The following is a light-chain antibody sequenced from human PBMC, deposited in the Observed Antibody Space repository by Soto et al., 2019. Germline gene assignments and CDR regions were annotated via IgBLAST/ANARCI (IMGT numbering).Light chain of an antibody. Sequence: EIVLTQSPATLSLSPGERATLFCRASQSVSNNLAWYQQTPGQAPRLISYGASTRATGFPDRFSVIVSGTEFTLTISSLQSEDFAVYYCQQYNDWPPLTFGGGTKVDI. V-gene: IGKV3-15*01. CDR2: GAS. CDR1: QSVSNN. CDR3: QQYNDWPPLT. J-gene: IGKJ4*01.